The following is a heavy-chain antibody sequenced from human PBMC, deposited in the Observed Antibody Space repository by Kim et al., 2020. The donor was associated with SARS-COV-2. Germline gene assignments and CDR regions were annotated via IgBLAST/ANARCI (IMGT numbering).Heavy chain of an antibody. V-gene: IGHV4-34*01. CDR2: INHSGSN. Sequence: SETLSLTCAVYGGSFSGYYWSWIRQPPGKGLEWIGEINHSGSNNYNPSLKSRVTISVDTSKNQFSLKLSSVPAADTAVYYCARGISRLLAVSLGWFDPWGEGTLATVSP. J-gene: IGHJ5*02. CDR1: GGSFSGYY. CDR3: ARGISRLLAVSLGWFDP. D-gene: IGHD2-15*01.